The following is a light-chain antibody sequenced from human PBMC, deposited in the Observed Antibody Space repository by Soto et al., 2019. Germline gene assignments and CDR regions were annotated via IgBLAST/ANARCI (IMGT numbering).Light chain of an antibody. Sequence: EIVMTHSPATLSVSPGERATLSCRASQSVRDNLALYQQKPGQAPRLLIYGATTRATGITARFSGSGSGTEFSLTINSLKSEDFALHLCQESNNLPYTFGQGTKLEIK. V-gene: IGKV3-15*01. CDR2: GAT. CDR3: QESNNLPYT. CDR1: QSVRDN. J-gene: IGKJ2*01.